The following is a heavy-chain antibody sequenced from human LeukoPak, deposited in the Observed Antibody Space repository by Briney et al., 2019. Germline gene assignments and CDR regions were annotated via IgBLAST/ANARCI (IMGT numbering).Heavy chain of an antibody. D-gene: IGHD5-12*01. CDR1: GGSISSYY. J-gene: IGHJ4*02. Sequence: SGTLSLTCTVSGGSISSYYWSWIRQPPGKGLEWIGYIYYSGSTNYNPSLKSRVTISVDTSKNQFSLKLSSVTAADTAVYYCARTSGYDYEDYWGQGTLVTVSS. CDR3: ARTSGYDYEDY. CDR2: IYYSGST. V-gene: IGHV4-59*01.